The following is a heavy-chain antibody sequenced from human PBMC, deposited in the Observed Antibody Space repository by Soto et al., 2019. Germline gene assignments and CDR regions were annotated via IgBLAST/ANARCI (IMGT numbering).Heavy chain of an antibody. V-gene: IGHV1-69*06. D-gene: IGHD1-26*01. CDR3: ARANRRASSYYYGLDV. Sequence: SVKVSCKASGGTFSSYAISWVRQAPGQGLEWMGGIIPIFGTTNYARRFQGRVTITADKSTSTAYMELRSLRSEDTAVYYCARANRRASSYYYGLDVWGQGTTVTVSS. CDR1: GGTFSSYA. CDR2: IIPIFGTT. J-gene: IGHJ6*02.